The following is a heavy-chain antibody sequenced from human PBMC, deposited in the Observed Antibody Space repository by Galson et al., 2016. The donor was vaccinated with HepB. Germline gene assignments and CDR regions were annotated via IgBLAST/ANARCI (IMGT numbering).Heavy chain of an antibody. V-gene: IGHV3-30*03. CDR1: GFTFGRYS. J-gene: IGHJ4*02. CDR3: SRDQIRNEKYTYGCLRY. CDR2: ISYDGINK. Sequence: SLRLSCAASGFTFGRYSMNWVRQAPGKGLECMAVISYDGINKYYADSVKGRFTISRDNSKNTLYLQMNSLRADDTAVYYCSRDQIRNEKYTYGCLRYWGQGTLVTVSS. D-gene: IGHD5-18*01.